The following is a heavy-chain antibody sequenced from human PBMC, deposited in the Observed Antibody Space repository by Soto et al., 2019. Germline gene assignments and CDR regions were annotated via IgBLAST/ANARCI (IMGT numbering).Heavy chain of an antibody. Sequence: ASVKVSCKASGFTFTSCAVQWVRQARGQRLEWIGWIVVGSGNTNYAQKFQERVTITRDMSTSTAYMELSSLRSEDTAVYYCAATVLPNAFDIWGQGTMVTVSS. CDR2: IVVGSGNT. V-gene: IGHV1-58*01. CDR1: GFTFTSCA. D-gene: IGHD4-4*01. CDR3: AATVLPNAFDI. J-gene: IGHJ3*02.